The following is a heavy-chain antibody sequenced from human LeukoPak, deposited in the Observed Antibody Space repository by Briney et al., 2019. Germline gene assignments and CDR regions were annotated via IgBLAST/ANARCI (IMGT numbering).Heavy chain of an antibody. J-gene: IGHJ4*02. CDR2: IYYSGST. CDR3: ARGGLGYDWDTAMVTNYYFDY. Sequence: PSETLSLTCTVSGGSISSYYWSWIRQPPGKGLEWIGYIYYSGSTNYNPSLKSRVTISVDTSKNQFSLKLSSVTAADTAVYYCARGGLGYDWDTAMVTNYYFDYWGQGTLVTVSS. V-gene: IGHV4-59*12. CDR1: GGSISSYY. D-gene: IGHD5-18*01.